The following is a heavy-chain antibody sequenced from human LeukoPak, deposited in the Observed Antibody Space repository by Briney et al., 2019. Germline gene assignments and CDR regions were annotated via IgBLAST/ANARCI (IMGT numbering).Heavy chain of an antibody. J-gene: IGHJ4*02. CDR2: IKQDGSER. CDR3: AKIAAPLGYFDF. CDR1: GFAFSSYW. Sequence: GGSLRLSCAASGFAFSSYWMSWVRQAPGKGLEWVASIKQDGSERYYLDSVKGRFTISRDNAKSSLCLQMNSLRAEDTAVYYCAKIAAPLGYFDFWGQGTLVTVSS. D-gene: IGHD6-6*01. V-gene: IGHV3-7*02.